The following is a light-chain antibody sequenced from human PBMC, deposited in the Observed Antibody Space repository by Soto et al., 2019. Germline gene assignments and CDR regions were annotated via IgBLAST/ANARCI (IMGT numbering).Light chain of an antibody. CDR3: QQYDNLT. V-gene: IGKV1-33*01. J-gene: IGKJ3*01. CDR1: QDISNY. CDR2: DAS. Sequence: DIQMTQSPSSLSASVGDRVTITCQASQDISNYLNWYQQKPGKAPKLLIYDASNLETGVPSRFSGSRSGTDFTFTISSLQPEDIATYYCQQYDNLTFGPGTKVDIK.